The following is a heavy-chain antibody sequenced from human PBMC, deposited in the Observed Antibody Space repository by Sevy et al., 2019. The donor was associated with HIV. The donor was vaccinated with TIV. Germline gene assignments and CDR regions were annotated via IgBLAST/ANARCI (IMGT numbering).Heavy chain of an antibody. CDR1: GFTFSTYW. CDR2: INSDGSGT. J-gene: IGHJ4*02. CDR3: TRVNIPAAE. D-gene: IGHD6-13*01. V-gene: IGHV3-74*01. Sequence: GGSLRLSCAASGFTFSTYWMHWVRQVPGKGLVWVSRINSDGSGTTYAGSVKGRFTISRDNAKNTLYLQMNSLRVEDTAVYYCTRVNIPAAEWGQGAQVTVSS.